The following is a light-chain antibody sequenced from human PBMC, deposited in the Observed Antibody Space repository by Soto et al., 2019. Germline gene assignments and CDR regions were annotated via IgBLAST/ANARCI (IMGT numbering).Light chain of an antibody. CDR3: EQGHRCPWT. V-gene: IGKV1-39*01. CDR1: QSINKD. J-gene: IGKJ1*01. Sequence: DIQMTQSPSSLSASVGDRVTFTCRASQSINKDLNWYQQQPGKAPKLLIYAASTLQSGVPSRFSGSGSVTDFALAISSLQPDDSATSACEQGHRCPWTVGKGTKVEIK. CDR2: AAS.